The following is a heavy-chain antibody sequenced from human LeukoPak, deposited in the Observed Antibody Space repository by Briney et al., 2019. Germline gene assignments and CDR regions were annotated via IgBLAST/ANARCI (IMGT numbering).Heavy chain of an antibody. CDR1: RGSINRGTFF. D-gene: IGHD3-22*01. V-gene: IGHV4-61*01. J-gene: IGHJ4*02. CDR3: ARSPSGYRFDS. Sequence: SETLSLTCAVSRGSINRGTFFWTWIRKPPGKGLEWIGYISNSGSTNYHPSLKSRVTISSDTSKTQFTLKLTSVTAADTAVYYCARSPSGYRFDSWGQGTLVTVSS. CDR2: ISNSGST.